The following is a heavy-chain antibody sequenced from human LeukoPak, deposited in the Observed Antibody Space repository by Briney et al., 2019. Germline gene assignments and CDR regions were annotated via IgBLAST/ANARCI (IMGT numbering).Heavy chain of an antibody. V-gene: IGHV1-2*02. CDR2: INPSSGGT. J-gene: IGHJ4*02. Sequence: ASVKVSCKASGYTFTGYYMHWVRQAPGQGLEWMGWINPSSGGTNYAQKFQGRVTMTRDTSISTAYMELSRLRSDDTAAYYCARDMGASDYFDYWGQGTLVTVSS. CDR3: ARDMGASDYFDY. CDR1: GYTFTGYY. D-gene: IGHD1-26*01.